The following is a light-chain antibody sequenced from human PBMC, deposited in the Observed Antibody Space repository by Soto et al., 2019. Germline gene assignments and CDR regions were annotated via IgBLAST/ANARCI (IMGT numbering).Light chain of an antibody. V-gene: IGKV3-20*01. Sequence: EIVLTQSPGTLSLSPGDRATLSCRASQSVSNSYLAWYQQKPGQAPRLLIYGASSRATGIPDRFSGSGSGTDFALTISRLEPEDFAMDHCQQYGGSPWTFGQGTKVEIK. CDR3: QQYGGSPWT. CDR1: QSVSNSY. CDR2: GAS. J-gene: IGKJ1*01.